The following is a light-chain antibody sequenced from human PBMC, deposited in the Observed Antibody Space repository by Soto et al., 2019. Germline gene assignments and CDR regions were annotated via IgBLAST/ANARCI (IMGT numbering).Light chain of an antibody. J-gene: IGKJ3*01. Sequence: IQMTQSPSSLSASVGDRVTITCRTIQSIGNDLNWYQQRPGKAPKLLIYASSSLPTGVTSRFSGSGSGTYFTLTLSSLQPEDFATYFCQQTYSAPFTFGPGTKVDVK. V-gene: IGKV1-39*01. CDR1: QSIGND. CDR3: QQTYSAPFT. CDR2: ASS.